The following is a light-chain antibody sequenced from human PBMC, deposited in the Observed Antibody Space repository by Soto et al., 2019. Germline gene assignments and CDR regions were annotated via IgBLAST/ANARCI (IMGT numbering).Light chain of an antibody. Sequence: EILMTQSPATLSVSPGERATLSCRASQSVSSNLAWYQQKPGQAPRLLIYGASTRATGIPARFSGSGSGTEFTPTISSLQSEDFAVYYCQQYNNWPRTFGQGTKV. CDR1: QSVSSN. CDR3: QQYNNWPRT. J-gene: IGKJ1*01. CDR2: GAS. V-gene: IGKV3-15*01.